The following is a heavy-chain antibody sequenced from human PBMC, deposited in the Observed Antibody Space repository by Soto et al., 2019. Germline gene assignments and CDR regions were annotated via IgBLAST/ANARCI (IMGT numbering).Heavy chain of an antibody. J-gene: IGHJ4*02. CDR3: ARPHTSSWTYFDS. D-gene: IGHD6-13*01. V-gene: IGHV3-66*01. Sequence: EVQLVESGRGLVQPGGSLRLSCAASGFTVSSNYMSWVRQAPGKGLEWVSVISSGGNTYYAGSVKGRFTISRDNSKNTLYLQMSSLRAEDTAVYYCARPHTSSWTYFDSWGQGTLVTVSS. CDR1: GFTVSSNY. CDR2: ISSGGNT.